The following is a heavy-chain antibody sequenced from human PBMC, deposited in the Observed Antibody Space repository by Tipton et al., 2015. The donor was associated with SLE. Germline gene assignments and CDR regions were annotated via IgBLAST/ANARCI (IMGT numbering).Heavy chain of an antibody. D-gene: IGHD3-9*01. J-gene: IGHJ3*02. Sequence: QLVQSGAEVKKPGASVKVSCKASGYTFTSYGISWVRQAPGQGLEWMGWISAYNGNTNYAQKLQGRVTMTTDTSTSTAYMELRSRRSDDTAVYYCARDRQLRYFAWLPLAAFDIWGEVTMVTVSS. V-gene: IGHV1-18*01. CDR2: ISAYNGNT. CDR1: GYTFTSYG. CDR3: ARDRQLRYFAWLPLAAFDI.